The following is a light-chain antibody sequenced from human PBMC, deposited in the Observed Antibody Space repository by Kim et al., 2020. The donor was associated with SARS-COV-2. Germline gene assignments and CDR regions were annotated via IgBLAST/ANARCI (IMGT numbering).Light chain of an antibody. J-gene: IGKJ5*01. CDR1: HSVTNNY. CDR2: GAS. CDR3: QQYGKSPIT. Sequence: CPGERGTLSCRASHSVTNNYLAWYQKKVGQPPRLLIYGASSRATGIPDRFSGSVSGTDFILTISRLEPEDFAVYYCQQYGKSPITFGQGTRLEIK. V-gene: IGKV3-20*01.